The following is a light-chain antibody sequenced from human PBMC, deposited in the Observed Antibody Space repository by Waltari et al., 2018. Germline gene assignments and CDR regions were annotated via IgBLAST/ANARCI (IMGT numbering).Light chain of an antibody. CDR3: QSYDTSLTVV. CDR2: GST. CDR1: GSNIGAGYD. Sequence: QSVLTQPPSVSGAPGQTVTISCTGSGSNIGAGYDVHWYQQVPRAAPKLLIYGSTSRPLGVPDRFFGSTSGTSASLGITGLQAEDEAVYYCQSYDTSLTVVFGGGTKLTVL. V-gene: IGLV1-40*01. J-gene: IGLJ3*02.